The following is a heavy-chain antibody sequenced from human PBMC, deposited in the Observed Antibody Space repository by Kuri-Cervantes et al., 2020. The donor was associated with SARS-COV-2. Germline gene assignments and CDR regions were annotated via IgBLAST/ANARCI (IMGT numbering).Heavy chain of an antibody. Sequence: GESLKISCAASGFTFSSYAMHWVRQAPGKGLEYVSAISSNGGSTYYADSVKGRFTISRDNSKNTLYLQMGSLRAEDMAVYYCARGGHYCSSTNCYMPGDYWGQGTLVTVSS. CDR2: ISSNGGST. D-gene: IGHD2-2*02. CDR1: GFTFSSYA. CDR3: ARGGHYCSSTNCYMPGDY. V-gene: IGHV3-64*02. J-gene: IGHJ4*02.